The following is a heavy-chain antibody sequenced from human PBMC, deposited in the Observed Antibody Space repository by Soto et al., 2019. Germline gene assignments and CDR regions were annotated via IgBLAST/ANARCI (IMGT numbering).Heavy chain of an antibody. D-gene: IGHD1-20*01. J-gene: IGHJ6*02. CDR2: INPKNGGT. CDR1: GYTFTGYY. V-gene: IGHV1-2*02. CDR3: ARDRENIIDRRTYYFNYGLDV. Sequence: ASVKVSCKXSGYTFTGYYVHWVRQAPGQGLEWMGWINPKNGGTSYAQKFQGRVTLTRDTSIITTYMEVSSLSSDDTAVYYCARDRENIIDRRTYYFNYGLDVWGQGTTVTVSS.